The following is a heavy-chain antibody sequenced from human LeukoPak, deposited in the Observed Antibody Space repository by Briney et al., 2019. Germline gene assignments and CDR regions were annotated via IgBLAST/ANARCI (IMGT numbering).Heavy chain of an antibody. CDR3: ARLSVGPLSNWFDP. D-gene: IGHD1-26*01. V-gene: IGHV4-59*02. CDR1: GASVNDFF. CDR2: IHHSGTT. J-gene: IGHJ5*02. Sequence: SETLSLTCSVSGASVNDFFWTWIRQPPGERPEWIGYIHHSGTTNYNPSLMSRVTLSLDTSRNQFSLNLKSVTPADTAVYYCARLSVGPLSNWFDPWGQGTLVTVSS.